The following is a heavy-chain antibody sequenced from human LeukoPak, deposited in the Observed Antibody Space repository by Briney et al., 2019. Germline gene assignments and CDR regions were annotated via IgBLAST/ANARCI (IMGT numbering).Heavy chain of an antibody. Sequence: GSLRLSCAASGFTFSDYYMSWIRQAPGKGLEWIGSIYYSGSTYYNPSLKSRVTISVDTSKNQFSLKLSSVTAADTAVYYCARLGGYSYGYFGNYYFDYWGQGTLVTVSS. V-gene: IGHV4-39*01. CDR3: ARLGGYSYGYFGNYYFDY. CDR2: IYYSGST. D-gene: IGHD5-18*01. J-gene: IGHJ4*02. CDR1: GFTFSDYY.